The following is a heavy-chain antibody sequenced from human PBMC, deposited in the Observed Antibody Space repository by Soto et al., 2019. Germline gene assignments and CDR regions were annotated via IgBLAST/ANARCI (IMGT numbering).Heavy chain of an antibody. D-gene: IGHD2-21*02. J-gene: IGHJ6*02. V-gene: IGHV2-5*02. CDR2: IYWDDDK. CDR3: IQSRCGGDCLQSYASYYYYGMDV. CDR1: AFSLSTGGVG. Sequence: QITLKESGPTLVKPTQTLTLTCTFSAFSLSTGGVGVGWIRQPPGKALEWLALIYWDDDKRYSPSLRSRPTINKDTSKNXVVXTXTNMDPVDTATYYCIQSRCGGDCLQSYASYYYYGMDVWGQGTTVTVAS.